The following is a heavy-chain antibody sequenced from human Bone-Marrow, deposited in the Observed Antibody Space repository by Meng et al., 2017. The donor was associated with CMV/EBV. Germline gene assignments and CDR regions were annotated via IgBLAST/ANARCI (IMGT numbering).Heavy chain of an antibody. CDR1: GYIFTSYD. D-gene: IGHD7-27*01. J-gene: IGHJ5*02. V-gene: IGHV1-18*01. CDR2: VSVYKGDT. CDR3: ARSRVRAWAWFDP. Sequence: ASVKVSCKASGYIFTSYDINWVRQAPGQGLEWVGWVSVYKGDTKYAEKVEGRVTLTADTSASTAYLELRSLRFDDTAVYYCARSRVRAWAWFDPWGQGTLVTVSS.